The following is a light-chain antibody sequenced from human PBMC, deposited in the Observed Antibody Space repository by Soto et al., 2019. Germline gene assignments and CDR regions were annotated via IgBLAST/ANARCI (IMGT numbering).Light chain of an antibody. J-gene: IGLJ1*01. CDR1: SSDIGHYDY. CDR3: CLLTTCHTSV. CDR2: RVA. Sequence: QSVLTQPTSVSGSPGQSITISCTGTSSDIGHYDYVSWYQQHPGNAPKLMIYRVAYRPSGVSNRYSGSKSGNSASLTISGLQADDEADYYCCLLTTCHTSVFVSGTKVTVL. V-gene: IGLV2-14*03.